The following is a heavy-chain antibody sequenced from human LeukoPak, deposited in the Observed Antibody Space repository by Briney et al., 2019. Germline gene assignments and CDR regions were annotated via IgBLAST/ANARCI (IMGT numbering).Heavy chain of an antibody. V-gene: IGHV3-21*01. J-gene: IGHJ4*02. D-gene: IGHD6-13*01. CDR3: ARDLYSSSWGLDY. CDR2: ISSSSSYI. Sequence: GGSLRLSCAASGFTFSSYSMNWVRQAPGKGLEWVSSISSSSSYIYYADSVKGRFTISRDNAKNSLYLQMNSLRAEDTAVYYCARDLYSSSWGLDYWGQRTLVTVSS. CDR1: GFTFSSYS.